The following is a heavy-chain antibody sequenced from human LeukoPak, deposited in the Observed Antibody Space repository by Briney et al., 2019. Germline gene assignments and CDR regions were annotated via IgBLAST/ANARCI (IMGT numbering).Heavy chain of an antibody. J-gene: IGHJ4*02. CDR3: ARSAVGATRRLGY. Sequence: SETLSLTCAVYGGSFSGYYWSWIRQPPGKGLEWIGEINHSGSTNYNPSLKSRVTIPVDTSKNQFSLKLSSVTAADTAVYYCARSAVGATRRLGYWGQGTLVTVSS. D-gene: IGHD1-26*01. V-gene: IGHV4-34*01. CDR2: INHSGST. CDR1: GGSFSGYY.